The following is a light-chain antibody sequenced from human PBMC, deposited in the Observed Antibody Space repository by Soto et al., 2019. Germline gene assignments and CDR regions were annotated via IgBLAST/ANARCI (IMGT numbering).Light chain of an antibody. J-gene: IGLJ1*01. Sequence: QSSLTQPASVSGSPGQSITISCTGTSSDVGGYNYVSWYQQHPGKAPKLMIYDVTNRPSGVSNRVSGSKSGNTASLTISGLQAEAEADYYCSSYTSSSTPGVFGTGTKVTVL. CDR2: DVT. V-gene: IGLV2-14*01. CDR1: SSDVGGYNY. CDR3: SSYTSSSTPGV.